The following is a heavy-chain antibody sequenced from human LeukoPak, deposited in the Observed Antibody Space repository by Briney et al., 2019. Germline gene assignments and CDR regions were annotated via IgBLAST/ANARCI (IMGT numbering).Heavy chain of an antibody. D-gene: IGHD2-2*01. CDR2: ISAYTGNT. CDR3: ARDRYCSSTSCPPGSWFDP. Sequence: GASVKVSCKASGYTFTSYGISWVRQAPGQGLEWMGWISAYTGNTNYAQKLQGRVTITTDTSTSTAYMELRSLRSDDTAVYYCARDRYCSSTSCPPGSWFDPWGQGTLVTVSS. V-gene: IGHV1-18*04. J-gene: IGHJ5*02. CDR1: GYTFTSYG.